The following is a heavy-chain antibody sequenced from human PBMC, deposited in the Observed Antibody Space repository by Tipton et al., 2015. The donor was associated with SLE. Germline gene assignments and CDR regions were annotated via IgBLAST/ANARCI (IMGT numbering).Heavy chain of an antibody. CDR2: IDHSGST. V-gene: IGHV4-38-2*02. Sequence: LSLTCAVSGYSISSGYYWGWIRQPPEKGLEWIGSIDHSGSTYYNPSLKSRVTISVDTSMNQFSLKLSSVTAADTAVYYCARDSKLSMVQGVQGRFDYWGQGTLVTVPS. CDR3: ARDSKLSMVQGVQGRFDY. CDR1: GYSISSGYY. D-gene: IGHD3-10*01. J-gene: IGHJ4*02.